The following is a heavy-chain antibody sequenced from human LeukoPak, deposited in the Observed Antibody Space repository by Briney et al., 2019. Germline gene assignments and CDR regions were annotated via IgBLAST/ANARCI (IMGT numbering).Heavy chain of an antibody. D-gene: IGHD6-19*01. V-gene: IGHV3-48*03. J-gene: IGHJ4*02. CDR3: ARGDSSGDY. CDR1: GFTFSSYE. CDR2: ISSSGSNI. Sequence: PGGALRLSCAASGFTFSSYEMNWVRQAPGKGLEWVSYISSSGSNIYYADSVKGRFTISRDNAKNSLYLQMNSLRAEDTAVYYCARGDSSGDYWGQGTLVTVSS.